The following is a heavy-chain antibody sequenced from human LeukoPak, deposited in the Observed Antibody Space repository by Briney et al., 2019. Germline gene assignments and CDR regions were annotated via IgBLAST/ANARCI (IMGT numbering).Heavy chain of an antibody. CDR2: IYHSGST. J-gene: IGHJ5*02. V-gene: IGHV4-59*08. Sequence: SEALSLTCTVSGGSISTYYWSWIRQPPGKGLEWIGSIYHSGSTYYNPSLKSRVTISVDTSKNQFSLKLSSVTAADTAVYYCARSKAHLSTSWYGTWFDPWGQGTLVTVSS. CDR1: GGSISTYY. CDR3: ARSKAHLSTSWYGTWFDP. D-gene: IGHD2-2*01.